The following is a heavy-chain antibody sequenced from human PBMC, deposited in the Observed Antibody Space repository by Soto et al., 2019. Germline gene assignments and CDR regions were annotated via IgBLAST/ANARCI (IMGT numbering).Heavy chain of an antibody. CDR2: ISYDGSNK. Sequence: QVQLVESGGGVVQPGRSLRLSCAASGFTFSSYGMHWVRQAPGKGLEWVAVISYDGSNKYYADSVKGRFTISRDNSKNTLYLQMNSLSAADTAVYYCAKERDIVVVVAPLDYWGQGTLVTVSS. V-gene: IGHV3-30*18. J-gene: IGHJ4*02. CDR1: GFTFSSYG. CDR3: AKERDIVVVVAPLDY. D-gene: IGHD2-15*01.